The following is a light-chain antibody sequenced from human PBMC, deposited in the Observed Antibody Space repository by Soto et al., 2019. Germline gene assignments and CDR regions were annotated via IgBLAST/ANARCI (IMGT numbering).Light chain of an antibody. V-gene: IGKV3-20*01. CDR3: QQFGVSPT. J-gene: IGKJ4*01. CDR2: GAS. CDR1: QTISDTF. Sequence: EIVLTQSPGTLYLSPGERATLSCRASQTISDTFLAWYQHKPGQAPRLLIYGASSRATDIPDRFSGTGSGTDFTLTIDRLEPEDFAVYYCQQFGVSPTFGGGTKVEIK.